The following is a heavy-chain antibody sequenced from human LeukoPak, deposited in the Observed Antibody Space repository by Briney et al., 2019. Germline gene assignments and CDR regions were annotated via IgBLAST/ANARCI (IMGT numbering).Heavy chain of an antibody. J-gene: IGHJ5*02. CDR3: ARGATP. V-gene: IGHV4-61*02. Sequence: PSETLSLTCTASGGSISSGSYYWSWIRQPAGKGLEWIGRVYTSGSTNYNPSLKSRVTISVDTSKNQFSLKLSSVTAADTAVYYCARGATPWGQGTLVTVSS. CDR2: VYTSGST. CDR1: GGSISSGSYY.